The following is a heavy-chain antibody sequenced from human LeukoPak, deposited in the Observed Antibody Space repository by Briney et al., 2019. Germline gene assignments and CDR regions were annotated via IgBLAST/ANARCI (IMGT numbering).Heavy chain of an antibody. V-gene: IGHV4-4*07. CDR1: GGSISSYY. CDR3: VRGSSSGPTFDY. CDR2: IYTSGST. J-gene: IGHJ4*02. Sequence: SETLSLTCTVSGGSISSYYWSWIRQPAGKGLEWIGRIYTSGSTNYNPSLKSRVTMSVDTSKNQFSLKLSSVTAADTAVYYCVRGSSSGPTFDYWGQGTLVTVSS. D-gene: IGHD6-6*01.